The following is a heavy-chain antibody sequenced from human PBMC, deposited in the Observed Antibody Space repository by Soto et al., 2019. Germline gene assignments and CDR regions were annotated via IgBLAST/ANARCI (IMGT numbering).Heavy chain of an antibody. Sequence: QVELVQSGAEEKKPGASVKVSCKASGYTFTTYAMHWVRQAPGQRLEWMGWINHVNGHTKYSQKFQGRVTVAGDTSASTAYMELGSLTSEATAVYYCARDDCSGGSCYPPTGAFDVWGQGTMVTVSS. J-gene: IGHJ3*01. CDR3: ARDDCSGGSCYPPTGAFDV. CDR1: GYTFTTYA. V-gene: IGHV1-3*05. D-gene: IGHD2-15*01. CDR2: INHVNGHT.